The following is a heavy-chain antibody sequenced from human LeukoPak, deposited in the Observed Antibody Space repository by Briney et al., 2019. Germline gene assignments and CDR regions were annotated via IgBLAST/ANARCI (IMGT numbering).Heavy chain of an antibody. J-gene: IGHJ6*02. D-gene: IGHD6-6*01. CDR1: GFTFSSYG. CDR2: ISYDGSNK. CDR3: ARGQLPRGYYYGMDV. V-gene: IGHV3-30*03. Sequence: GGSLRLSCAASGFTFSSYGMHWVRQAPGKGLEWVAVISYDGSNKYYADSVKGRFTISRDNSKNTLYLQMNSLRSEDTAVYYCARGQLPRGYYYGMDVWGQGTTVTVSS.